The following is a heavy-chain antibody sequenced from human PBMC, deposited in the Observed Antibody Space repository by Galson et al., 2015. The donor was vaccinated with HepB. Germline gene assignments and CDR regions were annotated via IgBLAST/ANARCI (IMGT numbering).Heavy chain of an antibody. J-gene: IGHJ6*02. CDR3: ARDYRGYSYGYYYYYYGMDV. D-gene: IGHD5-18*01. Sequence: SLRLSCAASGFTFSSYWMSWVRQAPGKGLEWVANIKQDGSEKYYVDSVKGRFTISRDNAKNSLYLQMNSLRAEGTAVYYCARDYRGYSYGYYYYYYGMDVWGQGTTITVSS. CDR2: IKQDGSEK. V-gene: IGHV3-7*01. CDR1: GFTFSSYW.